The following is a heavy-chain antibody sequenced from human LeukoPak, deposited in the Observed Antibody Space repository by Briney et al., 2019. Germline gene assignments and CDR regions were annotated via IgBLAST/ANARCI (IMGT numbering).Heavy chain of an antibody. CDR3: AREGDSLFGY. Sequence: SETLSLTCTVSGGSISSYYWSWIRQPPGKGLEWIGYIYYSGSTNYNPSLKSRVTISVDTSKNQFSLKLSSVTAADTAVYYCAREGDSLFGYWGQGTLVTVSS. CDR2: IYYSGST. CDR1: GGSISSYY. D-gene: IGHD1-26*01. J-gene: IGHJ4*02. V-gene: IGHV4-59*01.